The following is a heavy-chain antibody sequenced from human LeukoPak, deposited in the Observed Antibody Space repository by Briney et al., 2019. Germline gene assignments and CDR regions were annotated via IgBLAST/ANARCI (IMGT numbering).Heavy chain of an antibody. V-gene: IGHV3-7*01. J-gene: IGHJ4*02. CDR3: ARDSAGIAAAGTAHDY. CDR1: GFTFTNYW. Sequence: GGSLRLSCAASGFTFTNYWMNWVRQAPGKGLEWVANIKQDGSEKYYVDSVKGRFTISRDNAKSSLYLQMNSLRAEDTAVYYCARDSAGIAAAGTAHDYWGQGTLVTVSS. CDR2: IKQDGSEK. D-gene: IGHD6-13*01.